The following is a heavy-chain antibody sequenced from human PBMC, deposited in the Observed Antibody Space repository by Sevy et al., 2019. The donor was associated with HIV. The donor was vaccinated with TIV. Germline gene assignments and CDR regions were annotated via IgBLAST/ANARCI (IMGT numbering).Heavy chain of an antibody. CDR3: ASDYF. J-gene: IGHJ4*02. CDR1: GLIFSSHW. CDR2: IKQDASEK. V-gene: IGHV3-7*01. Sequence: GGSLRLSCVASGLIFSSHWMTWVRQAPGKGLEWVATIKQDASEKYYVDSVKGRFTISRDNAKNSVYLQMSSLRVKDTAMYFCASDYFWGQGTLVTVSS.